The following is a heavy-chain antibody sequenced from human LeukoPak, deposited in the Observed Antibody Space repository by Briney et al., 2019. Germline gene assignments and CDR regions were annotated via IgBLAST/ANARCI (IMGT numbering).Heavy chain of an antibody. V-gene: IGHV3-11*01. D-gene: IGHD3-10*01. CDR3: ARSSYYYGSGSYAWFDP. Sequence: GGSLRLSCAASGFTFSDYYMSWIRQAPGKGLEWVSYISSSSSTIYYADSVKGRFTISRDNAKNSLYLQMNSLRAEDTAVYYCARSSYYYGSGSYAWFDPWGQGTLVTVSS. J-gene: IGHJ5*02. CDR1: GFTFSDYY. CDR2: ISSSSSTI.